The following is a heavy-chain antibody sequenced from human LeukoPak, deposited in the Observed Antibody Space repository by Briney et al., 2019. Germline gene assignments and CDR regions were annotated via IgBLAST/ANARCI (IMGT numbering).Heavy chain of an antibody. V-gene: IGHV3-11*01. CDR1: GLTFSDYY. Sequence: PGGSLRLSCAASGLTFSDYYMSWIRQTPGKGLEWISYISSSGGAMFYADSVKGRFTISRDNAKNSLYLQMNSLRAEDTAMYYCARDVGYRYAQMFFDIWGQGTVVTVSS. D-gene: IGHD5-18*01. CDR2: ISSSGGAM. CDR3: ARDVGYRYAQMFFDI. J-gene: IGHJ3*02.